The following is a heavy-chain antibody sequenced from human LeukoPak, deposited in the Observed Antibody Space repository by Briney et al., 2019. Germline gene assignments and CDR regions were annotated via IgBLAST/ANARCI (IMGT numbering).Heavy chain of an antibody. CDR2: IYPCDSDT. Sequence: KAGESLKISCKGSGYSFTSYRIGWVRQVPGKGLEWMGIIYPCDSDTRYSPSFQGQVTISADKSISTAYLQWSSLKAWDTAIYYCARGLEMATMSFDCWGQGTLVTVSS. D-gene: IGHD5-24*01. CDR1: GYSFTSYR. V-gene: IGHV5-51*01. J-gene: IGHJ4*02. CDR3: ARGLEMATMSFDC.